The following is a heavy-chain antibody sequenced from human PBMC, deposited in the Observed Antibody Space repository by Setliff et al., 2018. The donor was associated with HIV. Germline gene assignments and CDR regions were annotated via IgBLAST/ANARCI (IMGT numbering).Heavy chain of an antibody. CDR2: INAGNGNT. Sequence: ASVKVSCKASGYTFTSYAMHWVRQAPGQRLEWMGWINAGNGNTKYSQRFQGRVTITRDTSASTAYLELSSLRSEDTAVYYCARPVGGTGFDPWGQGTLVTVSS. D-gene: IGHD1-26*01. J-gene: IGHJ5*02. CDR3: ARPVGGTGFDP. CDR1: GYTFTSYA. V-gene: IGHV1-3*01.